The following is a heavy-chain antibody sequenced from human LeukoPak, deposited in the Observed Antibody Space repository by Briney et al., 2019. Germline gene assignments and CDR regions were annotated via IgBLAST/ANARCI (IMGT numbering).Heavy chain of an antibody. CDR1: GYTFTSYG. CDR3: ARDEMRPTKGAARPGSHFDY. V-gene: IGHV1-18*01. Sequence: ASVKVSCKASGYTFTSYGISWVRRAPGQGLEWMGWISAYNGNTNYAQKLQGRVTMTTDTSTSTAYMELRSLRSGDTAVYYCARDEMRPTKGAARPGSHFDYWGQGILVTVSS. D-gene: IGHD6-6*01. CDR2: ISAYNGNT. J-gene: IGHJ4*02.